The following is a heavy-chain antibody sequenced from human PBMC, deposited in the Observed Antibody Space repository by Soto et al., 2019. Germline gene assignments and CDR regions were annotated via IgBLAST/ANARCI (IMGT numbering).Heavy chain of an antibody. CDR2: ISYDGSNK. J-gene: IGHJ5*02. D-gene: IGHD2-15*01. CDR1: GFTFSSYG. CDR3: AKDLEIVVVVAATGKWFDP. Sequence: QVQLVESGGGVVQPGRSLRLSCAASGFTFSSYGMHWVRQAPGKGLEWVAVISYDGSNKYYADSVKGRFTISRDNSKNTLYLQMNSLRAEDTAVYYCAKDLEIVVVVAATGKWFDPRGQGTLVTVSS. V-gene: IGHV3-30*18.